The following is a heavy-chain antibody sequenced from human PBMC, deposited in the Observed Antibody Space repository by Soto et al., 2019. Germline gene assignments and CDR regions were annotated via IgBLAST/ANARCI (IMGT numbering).Heavy chain of an antibody. D-gene: IGHD1-7*01. CDR3: ARVGTRAFNWFDP. CDR2: INAGNGNT. CDR1: GYTFTSYA. V-gene: IGHV1-3*01. Sequence: ASVNVSCTAAGYTFTSYAMHWVRQAPGQRLEWMGWINAGNGNTKYSQKFQGRVTITRDTSASTAYMELSSLRSEDTAVYYCARVGTRAFNWFDPWGQGTLVTVSS. J-gene: IGHJ5*02.